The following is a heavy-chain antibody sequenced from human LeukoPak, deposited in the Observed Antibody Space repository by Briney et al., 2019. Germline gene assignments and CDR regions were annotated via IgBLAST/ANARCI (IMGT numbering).Heavy chain of an antibody. Sequence: SETLSLTCTVSGGSISSGGYYWSWIRQHPGKGLEWIGNIYYSGSTYYNPSLKSRVTMSVDTSKNQFFLKLNSVTAADTAVYYCARGRPYTGGYHLDYWGQGTLVTVSP. J-gene: IGHJ4*02. CDR1: GGSISSGGYY. CDR3: ARGRPYTGGYHLDY. CDR2: IYYSGST. V-gene: IGHV4-39*01. D-gene: IGHD1-26*01.